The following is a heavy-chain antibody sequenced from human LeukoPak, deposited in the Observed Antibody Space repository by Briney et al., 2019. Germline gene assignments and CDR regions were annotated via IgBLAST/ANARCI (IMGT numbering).Heavy chain of an antibody. D-gene: IGHD3-10*01. CDR2: INHSGST. Sequence: SETLSLTCAVYGRSFSGYYWSWIRQPPGKGLEWIGEINHSGSTNYNPSLKSRVTISVDTSKNQFSLKLSSVTAEDTAVYYCVRGIGRLLPTDYFDYWGQGTLVTVSS. CDR1: GRSFSGYY. J-gene: IGHJ4*02. V-gene: IGHV4-34*01. CDR3: VRGIGRLLPTDYFDY.